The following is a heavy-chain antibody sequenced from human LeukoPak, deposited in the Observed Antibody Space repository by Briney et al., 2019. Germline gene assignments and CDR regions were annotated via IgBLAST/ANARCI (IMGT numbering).Heavy chain of an antibody. D-gene: IGHD2-2*01. J-gene: IGHJ4*02. CDR2: IKSKTDGGTT. V-gene: IGHV3-15*01. CDR3: TTLPQDIVVVPAA. CDR1: GFTFSNAW. Sequence: GGSLRLSCAASGFTFSNAWMSWVRQAPGKGXXXXXXIKSKTDGGTTDYAAPVKGRFTISRDDSKNTLYLQMNSLKTEDTAVYYCTTLPQDIVVVPAAGGQGTLVTVSS.